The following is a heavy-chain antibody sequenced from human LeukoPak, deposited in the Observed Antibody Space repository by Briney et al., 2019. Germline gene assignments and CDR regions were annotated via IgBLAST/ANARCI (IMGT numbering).Heavy chain of an antibody. CDR2: ISSSDSTI. J-gene: IGHJ4*02. Sequence: KLGGSLRLSCAASGFPLSVYHVSWIPPAPEEGREWVSYISSSDSTIYYADSVKGRFTISRVKAKNSPYLQINNLRVEYTGVYYCAREYPMVRGVDYWGQGTLVTVSS. CDR1: GFPLSVYH. D-gene: IGHD3-10*01. CDR3: AREYPMVRGVDY. V-gene: IGHV3-11*04.